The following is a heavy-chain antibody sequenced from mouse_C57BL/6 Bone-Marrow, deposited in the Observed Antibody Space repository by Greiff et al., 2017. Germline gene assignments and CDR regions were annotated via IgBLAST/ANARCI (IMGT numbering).Heavy chain of an antibody. CDR2: ISNLAYSI. J-gene: IGHJ2*01. CDR3: ARLRRGNFDY. CDR1: GFTFSDYG. Sequence: EVKLMESGGGLVQPGGSLKLSCAASGFTFSDYGMAWVRPAPRKGPEWVAFISNLAYSIYYADTVTGRFTISRENAKNTLYLEMSSLRSEDTAMYYCARLRRGNFDYWGQGTTLTVSS. V-gene: IGHV5-15*01.